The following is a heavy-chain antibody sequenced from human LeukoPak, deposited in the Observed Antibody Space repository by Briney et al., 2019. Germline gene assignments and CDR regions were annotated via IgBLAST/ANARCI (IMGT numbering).Heavy chain of an antibody. CDR1: GFTFSNSG. V-gene: IGHV3-30*02. Sequence: GGSLRLSCAASGFTFSNSGMHWVRQAPGKGLEWVSFLRYDGSSKFYTDSVQGRFTISRDNSKNTLYLQMNSLRVEDAAVYYCAKDSVYGGWGNAFDIWGQGTMVTVSS. D-gene: IGHD3-16*01. J-gene: IGHJ3*02. CDR3: AKDSVYGGWGNAFDI. CDR2: LRYDGSSK.